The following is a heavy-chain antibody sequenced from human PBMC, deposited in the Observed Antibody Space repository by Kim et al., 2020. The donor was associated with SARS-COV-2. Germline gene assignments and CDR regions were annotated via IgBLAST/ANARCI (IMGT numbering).Heavy chain of an antibody. CDR3: ARPRSASGSSHNWFDP. Sequence: SPKSRVTISVDTSKNQFSLKLSSVTAADTAVYYCARPRSASGSSHNWFDPWGQGTLVTVSS. V-gene: IGHV4-39*01. J-gene: IGHJ5*02. D-gene: IGHD6-6*01.